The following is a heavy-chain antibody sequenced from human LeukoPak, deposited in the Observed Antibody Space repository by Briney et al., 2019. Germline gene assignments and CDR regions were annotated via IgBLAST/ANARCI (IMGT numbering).Heavy chain of an antibody. CDR3: ARDQDAAMVRGALLYFHDYYGMDV. D-gene: IGHD3-10*01. Sequence: GGSLRLSCAASGFTFSSYSMNWVRQAPGKGLEWVSSISSSSSYIYYADSVKGRFTISRDNAKNSLYLQMNSLRAEDTAVYYCARDQDAAMVRGALLYFHDYYGMDVWGQGTTVTVSS. V-gene: IGHV3-21*01. CDR1: GFTFSSYS. CDR2: ISSSSSYI. J-gene: IGHJ6*02.